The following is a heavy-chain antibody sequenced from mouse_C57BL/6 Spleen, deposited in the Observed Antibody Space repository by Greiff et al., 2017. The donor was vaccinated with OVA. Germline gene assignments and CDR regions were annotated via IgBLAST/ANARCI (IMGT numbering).Heavy chain of an antibody. Sequence: EVNLVESGGGLVKPGGSLKLSCAASGFTFSSYAMSWVRQTPEKRLEWVATISDGGSYTYYPDNVKGRFTISRDNAKNNLYLQMSHLKSEDTAMYYCARDYYGSSLYYAMDYWGQGTSVTVSS. CDR3: ARDYYGSSLYYAMDY. V-gene: IGHV5-4*03. CDR2: ISDGGSYT. CDR1: GFTFSSYA. J-gene: IGHJ4*01. D-gene: IGHD1-1*01.